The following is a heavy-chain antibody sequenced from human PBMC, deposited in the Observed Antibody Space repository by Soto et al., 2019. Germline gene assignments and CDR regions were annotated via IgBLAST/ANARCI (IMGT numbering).Heavy chain of an antibody. Sequence: GALRLSCAASGFTVSHNYMSWVRQAPGKGLERVSVIYIGGKTYHADSVKGRFTISRDNSKNTLYLQMSSLRAEDTAVYYCARSYSSGWPYFDYWGQGTLVTVSS. CDR1: GFTVSHNY. CDR3: ARSYSSGWPYFDY. J-gene: IGHJ4*02. V-gene: IGHV3-66*01. D-gene: IGHD6-19*01. CDR2: IYIGGKT.